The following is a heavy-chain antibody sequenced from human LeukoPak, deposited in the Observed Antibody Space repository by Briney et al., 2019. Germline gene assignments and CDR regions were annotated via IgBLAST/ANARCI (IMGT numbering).Heavy chain of an antibody. V-gene: IGHV3-21*01. CDR3: ARDLRYCSGGSCYSGDYYYGMDV. CDR2: ISSSSSYI. Sequence: GGSLRLSCAASGFTFSSYSMNWVRQAPGKGLEWVSSISSSSSYIYYADSVKGRFTISRDNAKNSLYLQMNSLRAEDTAVYYCARDLRYCSGGSCYSGDYYYGMDVWGQGTTVTVSS. CDR1: GFTFSSYS. J-gene: IGHJ6*02. D-gene: IGHD2-15*01.